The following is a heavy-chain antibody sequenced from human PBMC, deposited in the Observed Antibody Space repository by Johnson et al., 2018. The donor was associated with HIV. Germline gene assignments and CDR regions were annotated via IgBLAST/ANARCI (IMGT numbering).Heavy chain of an antibody. D-gene: IGHD3-10*01. CDR3: ARVLRGQPRSPFDI. V-gene: IGHV3-7*02. CDR2: IKQDGSEN. CDR1: GSTFSNHW. Sequence: VQLVESGGGVVRPGGSLRLSCAASGSTFSNHWMSWVRQAAGKGLEWVANIKQDGSENYSVDSVKGRFTISRDNAKNRLYLQMNSLRAEDTAVYYCARVLRGQPRSPFDIWDQGTMVTVSS. J-gene: IGHJ3*02.